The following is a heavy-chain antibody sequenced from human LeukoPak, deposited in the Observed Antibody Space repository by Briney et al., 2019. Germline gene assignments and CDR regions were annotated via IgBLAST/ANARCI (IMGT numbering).Heavy chain of an antibody. CDR3: ATTTIRLGY. CDR2: MYYRGST. Sequence: SETLSLTCTVSGGSVSSSSHYWGWIRQPPGKGLEWIGSMYYRGSTYHNPSLKSRVTISVDTSKNQFSLKLSSVTAADTAVYYCATTTIRLGYWGQGTLVTVSS. CDR1: GGSVSSSSHY. V-gene: IGHV4-39*07. J-gene: IGHJ4*02. D-gene: IGHD1-26*01.